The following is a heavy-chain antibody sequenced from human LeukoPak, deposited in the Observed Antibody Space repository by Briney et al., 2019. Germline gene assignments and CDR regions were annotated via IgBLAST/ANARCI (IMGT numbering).Heavy chain of an antibody. CDR3: ARARYVNSFYAFDI. Sequence: ASVKVSCKASGYTFTAYYMHWVRQAPRQGLEWMGWINPNSGVTNYARKFQGRVTMTRDTSISTAYMELSRLRSDETAVYYCARARYVNSFYAFDIWGQGTLVTVSS. CDR2: INPNSGVT. CDR1: GYTFTAYY. V-gene: IGHV1-2*02. D-gene: IGHD3-9*01. J-gene: IGHJ3*02.